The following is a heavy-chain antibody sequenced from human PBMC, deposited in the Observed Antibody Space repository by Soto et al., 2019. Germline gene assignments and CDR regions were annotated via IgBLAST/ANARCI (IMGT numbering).Heavy chain of an antibody. CDR1: GFTFSSYA. CDR3: ARDRSYYDSSGSYSPPY. J-gene: IGHJ4*02. D-gene: IGHD3-22*01. CDR2: ISGSAATT. V-gene: IGHV3-23*01. Sequence: GGSLRLSCAASGFTFSSYAMNWVRQAPGKGLKWVSAISGSAATTHFADSVKGRFTISRDNSKNTLYLQMNSLRAEDTAVYYCARDRSYYDSSGSYSPPYWGQGTLVTVS.